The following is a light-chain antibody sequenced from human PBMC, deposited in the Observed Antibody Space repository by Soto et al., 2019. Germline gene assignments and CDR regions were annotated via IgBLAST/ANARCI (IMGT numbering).Light chain of an antibody. CDR2: GAS. CDR1: QSVSSTY. CDR3: QQYRT. V-gene: IGKV3-20*01. J-gene: IGKJ1*01. Sequence: EIVLTQSPGTLSLSPGERATLSCRASQSVSSTYLAWYQQKPGQAPRLLIYGASSRATGIPDRFSGSGFGTDFTLTISRLEPEDFAVYYCQQYRTFGQGTKVDI.